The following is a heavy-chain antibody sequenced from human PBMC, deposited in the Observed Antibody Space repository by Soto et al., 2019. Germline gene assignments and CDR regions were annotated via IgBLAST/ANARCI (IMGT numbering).Heavy chain of an antibody. D-gene: IGHD5-12*01. Sequence: GGSLRLSCAASGFTVSSNYMSWVRQAPGKGLEWVSVIYSGGSTYYADSVKGRFTISRDNSKNTLYLQMNSLRAEDTAVYYCARVWRGYSGYFPPYVMDFRGKGSSVTVPS. CDR1: GFTVSSNY. V-gene: IGHV3-53*01. CDR2: IYSGGST. J-gene: IGHJ6*04. CDR3: ARVWRGYSGYFPPYVMDF.